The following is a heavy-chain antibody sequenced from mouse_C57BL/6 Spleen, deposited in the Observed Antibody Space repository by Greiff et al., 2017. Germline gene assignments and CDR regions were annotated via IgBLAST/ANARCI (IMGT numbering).Heavy chain of an antibody. CDR1: GYTFTSYG. CDR3: AREIITTVVATNYYAMDY. CDR2: IYPRSGNT. Sequence: QVQLQQSGAELARPGASVKLSCKASGYTFTSYGISWVKQRPGQGLEWIGAIYPRSGNTYYNEKFKGKATLTADKSSSTAYMELRSLTSEDSAVYFCAREIITTVVATNYYAMDYWGQGTSVTVSS. D-gene: IGHD1-1*01. V-gene: IGHV1-81*01. J-gene: IGHJ4*01.